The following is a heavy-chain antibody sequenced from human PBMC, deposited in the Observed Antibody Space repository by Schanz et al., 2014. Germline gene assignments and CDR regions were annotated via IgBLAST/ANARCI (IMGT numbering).Heavy chain of an antibody. J-gene: IGHJ4*02. D-gene: IGHD4-17*01. V-gene: IGHV1-69*04. CDR2: IIPSLGLA. CDR1: GGTFSSFG. Sequence: VQLEQSGAEVKKPGSSVKVSCKASGGTFSSFGINWVRQAPGQGLEWMGRIIPSLGLANYAQKFQGRVTITADRSTSTAYMELSSLRSEDTAVYYCARAYGDSPTDFWGQGTLVTVSS. CDR3: ARAYGDSPTDF.